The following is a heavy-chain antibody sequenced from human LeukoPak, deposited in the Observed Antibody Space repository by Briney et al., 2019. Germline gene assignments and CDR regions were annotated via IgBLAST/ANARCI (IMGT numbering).Heavy chain of an antibody. D-gene: IGHD3-22*01. CDR1: GYSFTSYW. V-gene: IGHV5-51*01. J-gene: IGHJ4*02. Sequence: GESLKISCKGSGYSFTSYWIGWVRQMPGKGLEWMGIIYPGDSDTRYSPSFQGQVTISADKSISTAYLQWSSLRASDTAMYYCARLYYYDSSGYYYAFDYWGQGTLVTVSS. CDR2: IYPGDSDT. CDR3: ARLYYYDSSGYYYAFDY.